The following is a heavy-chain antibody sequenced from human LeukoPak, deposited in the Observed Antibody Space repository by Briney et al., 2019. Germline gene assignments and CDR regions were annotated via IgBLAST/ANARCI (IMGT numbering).Heavy chain of an antibody. CDR1: GFTFSSYA. D-gene: IGHD3-22*01. Sequence: GGSLRLSCVASGFTFSSYAMSWVRQAPGRGLDWVSCSGIVGDTYYADSVRGRFTVSRDNSKNTLYLEMHYLRAEDTAVYYCYYYDSSGFYPQTKIDYWGQGTLVTVSS. CDR3: YYYDSSGFYPQTKIDY. CDR2: SGIVGDT. J-gene: IGHJ4*02. V-gene: IGHV3-23*01.